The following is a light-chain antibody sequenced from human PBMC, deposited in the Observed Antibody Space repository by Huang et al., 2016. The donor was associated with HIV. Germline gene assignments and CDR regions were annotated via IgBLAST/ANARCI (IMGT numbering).Light chain of an antibody. CDR1: RSVSTN. J-gene: IGKJ4*01. V-gene: IGKV3-15*01. CDR2: GSS. CDR3: HQYNNWLLS. Sequence: EIVMTQSPATLSVSPGERVTLSCRANRSVSTNLAWYQHRTRQAPRLLISGSSTRAPGIPARFSGSGSGTDFSLTISSLQSEDFALYYCHQYNNWLLSFGGGTRVDI.